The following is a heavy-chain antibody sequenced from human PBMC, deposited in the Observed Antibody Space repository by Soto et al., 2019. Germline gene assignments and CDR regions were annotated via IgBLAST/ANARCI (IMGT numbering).Heavy chain of an antibody. CDR2: IYYSGIT. CDR1: GGSISSYY. V-gene: IGHV4-59*01. D-gene: IGHD2-8*02. J-gene: IGHJ4*02. CDR3: ARGGGVYYFDY. Sequence: PSETLSLTCTVSGGSISSYYWSWIRQPPGKGLEWIGYIYYSGITDYNPSLKSRVTISVDTSKSQFSLKLSSVTAADTAVYYCARGGGVYYFDYWGQGTLVNVSS.